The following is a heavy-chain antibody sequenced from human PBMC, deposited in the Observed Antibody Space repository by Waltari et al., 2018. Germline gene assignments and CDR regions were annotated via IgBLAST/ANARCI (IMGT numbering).Heavy chain of an antibody. J-gene: IGHJ4*02. D-gene: IGHD1-26*01. Sequence: QVQLVQSGAEVKKPGSSAKVSCKASGGTFSSYAISWVRQAPGQGLGWMGRIIPISGTANYAQKFQGRGTITADKSTSTAYMELSSLRSEDTAVYYCGISRSGDYFDYWGQGTLVTVSS. CDR3: GISRSGDYFDY. CDR2: IIPISGTA. V-gene: IGHV1-69*13. CDR1: GGTFSSYA.